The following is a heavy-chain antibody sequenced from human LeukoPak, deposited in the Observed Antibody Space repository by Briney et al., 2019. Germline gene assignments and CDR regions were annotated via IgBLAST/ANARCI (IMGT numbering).Heavy chain of an antibody. CDR1: GFTFSSYG. CDR2: IRYDGSNK. Sequence: GGSLRLSCAASGFTFSSYGMHWVRQAPGKGLEWVAFIRYDGSNKYYADSVRGRFTISRDNSKNTLYLQMNSLRAEDTAVYYCAKDHYYYGSGSYYNGVDYWGQGTLVTVSS. CDR3: AKDHYYYGSGSYYNGVDY. D-gene: IGHD3-10*01. V-gene: IGHV3-30*02. J-gene: IGHJ4*02.